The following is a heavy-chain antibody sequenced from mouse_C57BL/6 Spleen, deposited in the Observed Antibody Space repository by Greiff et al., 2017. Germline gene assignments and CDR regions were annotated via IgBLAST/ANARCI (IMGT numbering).Heavy chain of an antibody. V-gene: IGHV1-39*01. CDR1: GYSFTDYN. CDR2: INPNYGTT. CDR3: AKTDSSGYVGAY. D-gene: IGHD3-2*02. J-gene: IGHJ3*01. Sequence: EVKLMESGPELVKPGASVKISCKASGYSFTDYNMNWVKRSNGKSLEWIGVINPNYGTTSYNQKFKGKATLTVDQSSSTAYMQLNSLTSEDSAVYYCAKTDSSGYVGAYWGQGTLVTVSA.